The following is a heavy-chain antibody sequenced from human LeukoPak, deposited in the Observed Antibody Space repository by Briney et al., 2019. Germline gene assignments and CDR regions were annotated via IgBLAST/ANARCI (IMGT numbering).Heavy chain of an antibody. J-gene: IGHJ4*02. D-gene: IGHD3-10*01. CDR3: ARYGSGNYYKVDYFDY. CDR2: IYPGDSDT. V-gene: IGHV5-51*01. Sequence: GESLKISCKGSGYSFTSYWIGWVRQMPGKGLEWMGIIYPGDSDTRYSPSFQGPVTISADKSISTAYLQWSSLKASDTAMYYCARYGSGNYYKVDYFDYWGQGTLVTVSS. CDR1: GYSFTSYW.